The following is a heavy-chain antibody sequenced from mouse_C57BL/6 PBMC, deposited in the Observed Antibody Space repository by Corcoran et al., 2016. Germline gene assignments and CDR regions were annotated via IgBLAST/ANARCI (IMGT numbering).Heavy chain of an antibody. D-gene: IGHD2-13*01. CDR3: ARCGDVNYFDY. Sequence: VQLQQAVAELVSPGALVKLSCTAAGFNSKNTNMHGVKQRPEQGLEGSGRIDPANGNTKYAPKFQGKATISADTSSNTAYLQLSSLTSEDTAIYYCARCGDVNYFDYWGQGTTLTVSS. CDR1: GFNSKNTN. J-gene: IGHJ2*01. CDR2: IDPANGNT. V-gene: IGHV14-3*01.